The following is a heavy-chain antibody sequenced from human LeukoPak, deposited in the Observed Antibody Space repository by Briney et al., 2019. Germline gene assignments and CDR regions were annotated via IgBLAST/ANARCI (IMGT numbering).Heavy chain of an antibody. Sequence: PGGSLRLSCAASGFTVSSNYMSWVRQAPGKGLEWVSVIYSGGSTYYADSVKGRFTISRDNSKNTLYLQMNSLRAEDTAVYYCAREWGSSWDWYFDLWGRGTLVTVSS. CDR2: IYSGGST. CDR1: GFTVSSNY. CDR3: AREWGSSWDWYFDL. D-gene: IGHD6-13*01. J-gene: IGHJ2*01. V-gene: IGHV3-53*01.